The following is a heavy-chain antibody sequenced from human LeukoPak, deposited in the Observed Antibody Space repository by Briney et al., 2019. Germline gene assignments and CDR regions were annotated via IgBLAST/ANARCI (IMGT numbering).Heavy chain of an antibody. CDR1: GYIFTDYY. D-gene: IGHD7-27*01. V-gene: IGHV1-2*06. Sequence: ASVKVSCKASGYIFTDYYIHWVRQAPGQELEWMGRINSKSGGTEDAQDFQGRVTMTRDTSINTAYMELSSLISDDTAVYYCARDLASTTHWEFDYWGQGTPVTVSP. J-gene: IGHJ4*02. CDR2: INSKSGGT. CDR3: ARDLASTTHWEFDY.